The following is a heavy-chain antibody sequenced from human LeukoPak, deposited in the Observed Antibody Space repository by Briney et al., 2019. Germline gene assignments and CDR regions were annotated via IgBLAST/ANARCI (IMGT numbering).Heavy chain of an antibody. CDR1: GFTFSSYS. D-gene: IGHD6-6*01. CDR3: ARDSAARPYPYNWFDP. CDR2: ISSSSSTI. V-gene: IGHV3-48*04. Sequence: GGSLRLSCAASGFTFSSYSMNWVRQAPGKGLEWVSYISSSSSTIYYADSVKGRFTISRDNAKNSLYLQMNSLRAEDTAVYYCARDSAARPYPYNWFDPWGQGILVTVSS. J-gene: IGHJ5*02.